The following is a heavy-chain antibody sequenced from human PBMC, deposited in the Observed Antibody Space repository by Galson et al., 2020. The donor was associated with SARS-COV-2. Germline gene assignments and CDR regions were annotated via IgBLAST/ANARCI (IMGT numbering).Heavy chain of an antibody. V-gene: IGHV4-39*01. J-gene: IGHJ4*02. CDR3: ARGTSGWGSRSD. Sequence: SETLSLTCTVSGGSVSSSSSFWGWIRQPPGNGLEWLGSLHYSGSTYYTPSLKSRFTMSVDTSKNQFSLKLSSVTAADTALYYCARGTSGWGSRSDWGQGTLVTVSS. D-gene: IGHD6-19*01. CDR2: LHYSGST. CDR1: GGSVSSSSSF.